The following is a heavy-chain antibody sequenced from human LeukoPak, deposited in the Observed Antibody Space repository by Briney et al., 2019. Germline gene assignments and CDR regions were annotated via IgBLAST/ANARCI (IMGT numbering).Heavy chain of an antibody. CDR2: ISSSGSMI. V-gene: IGHV3-48*03. CDR1: GFTFRNYE. D-gene: IGHD5-12*01. CDR3: ARGGEWLRLLDY. Sequence: GGSLRLSCAASGFTFRNYEMNWVRQAPGKGLEWVSYISSSGSMIYYADSVKGRFTISRDNAKNSLDLQMLSLRVEDTAVYYCARGGEWLRLLDYWGQGTLVTVSS. J-gene: IGHJ4*02.